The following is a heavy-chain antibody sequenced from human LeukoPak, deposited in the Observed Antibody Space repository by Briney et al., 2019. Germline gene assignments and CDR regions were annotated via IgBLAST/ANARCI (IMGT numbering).Heavy chain of an antibody. CDR1: GGSISSHY. D-gene: IGHD5-18*01. J-gene: IGHJ4*02. V-gene: IGHV4-59*11. CDR3: ATIKRGSIYGYFDF. Sequence: SETLSLTCTVSGGSISSHYWGWIRQPPGKGLEWIAYLLDSVNTKDNPSLNSRLTLSADTSKNQFSLRLSSVTAADMAVYYCATIKRGSIYGYFDFWGQGIKVTVSS. CDR2: LLDSVNT.